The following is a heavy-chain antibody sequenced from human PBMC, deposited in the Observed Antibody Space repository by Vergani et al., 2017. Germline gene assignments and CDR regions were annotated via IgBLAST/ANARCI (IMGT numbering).Heavy chain of an antibody. CDR3: TKGSRGYTGYFFDY. CDR2: VRGSSATP. D-gene: IGHD5-12*01. V-gene: IGHV3-23*01. Sequence: EVQLLESGGGLVQPGGSLRLSCEASGFSFPGYAMSWVRQAPGEGLEWVSSVRGSSATPYYADSVKGRFIISRDNSKNTLHLQMNSLRADDTAVYYCTKGSRGYTGYFFDYWGQGTLATVSS. CDR1: GFSFPGYA. J-gene: IGHJ4*02.